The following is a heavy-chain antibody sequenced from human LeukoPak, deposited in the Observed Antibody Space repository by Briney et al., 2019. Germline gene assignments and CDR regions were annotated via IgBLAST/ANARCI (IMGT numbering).Heavy chain of an antibody. Sequence: GGSLRLSCSASGFTFSSYSMNWVRQAPGKGLEGVSSISSGSTYIYYADSVKGRFTLSRDNAKNSLYLQMNSLRAEDTAVYYCASSSGASWGYFDYWDQGTLVTVSS. CDR3: ASSSGASWGYFDY. CDR2: ISSGSTYI. J-gene: IGHJ4*02. CDR1: GFTFSSYS. D-gene: IGHD2-15*01. V-gene: IGHV3-21*01.